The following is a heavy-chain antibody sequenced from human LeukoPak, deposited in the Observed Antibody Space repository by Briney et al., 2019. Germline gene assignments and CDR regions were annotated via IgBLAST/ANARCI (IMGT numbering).Heavy chain of an antibody. CDR3: ASGSGSYYFGYYFDY. V-gene: IGHV1-69*01. CDR1: GGTFSSYA. Sequence: SVKVSCKASGGTFSSYAIRWVRQAPGQGLEWMGGIIPIFGTANYAQKFQGRVTITADESTSTAYMELSSLRSEDTAVYYCASGSGSYYFGYYFDYWGQGTLVTVSS. J-gene: IGHJ4*02. CDR2: IIPIFGTA. D-gene: IGHD3-10*01.